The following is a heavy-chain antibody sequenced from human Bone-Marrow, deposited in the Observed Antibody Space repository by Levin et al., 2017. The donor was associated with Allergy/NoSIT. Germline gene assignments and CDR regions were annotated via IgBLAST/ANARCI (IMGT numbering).Heavy chain of an antibody. J-gene: IGHJ4*02. V-gene: IGHV3-30-3*01. Sequence: PGGSLRLSCAASGSTFSSYAMHWVRQAPGKGLEWVAVISYDGSNKYYADSVKGRFTISRDNSKNTLYLQMNSLRAEDTAVYYCARAFMGLHYWGQGTLVTVSS. D-gene: IGHD2/OR15-2a*01. CDR2: ISYDGSNK. CDR3: ARAFMGLHY. CDR1: GSTFSSYA.